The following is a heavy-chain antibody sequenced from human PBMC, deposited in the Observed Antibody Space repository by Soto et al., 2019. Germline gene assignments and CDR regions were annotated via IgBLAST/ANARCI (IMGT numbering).Heavy chain of an antibody. Sequence: SETLSLTCTVSGGSISSYYWSWIRQLPGRGLEWIGYIYYSGSTNYNPSLKSRVTISVDTSKNQFSLKLSSVTAADTAVYYCARVVSGSTLDWFDPWGQGTLVTVSS. V-gene: IGHV4-59*01. CDR1: GGSISSYY. D-gene: IGHD3-10*01. J-gene: IGHJ5*02. CDR2: IYYSGST. CDR3: ARVVSGSTLDWFDP.